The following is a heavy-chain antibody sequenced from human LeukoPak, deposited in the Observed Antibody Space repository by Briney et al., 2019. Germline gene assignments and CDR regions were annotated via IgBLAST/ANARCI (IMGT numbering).Heavy chain of an antibody. Sequence: GGSLRLSCAASGFSFRDSGMHWVRQAPGKGLEWVAVIWYDGSNKYYADSVKGRFTISRDNSKSTLYLQMNSLRAEDTAVYYCARDRDSSGWYPYFDYWGQGTLVTVSS. CDR1: GFSFRDSG. CDR3: ARDRDSSGWYPYFDY. CDR2: IWYDGSNK. V-gene: IGHV3-33*01. J-gene: IGHJ4*02. D-gene: IGHD6-19*01.